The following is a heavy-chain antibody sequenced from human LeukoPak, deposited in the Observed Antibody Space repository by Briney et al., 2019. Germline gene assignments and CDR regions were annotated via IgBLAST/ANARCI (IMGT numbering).Heavy chain of an antibody. CDR3: ARDRRVGGYDE. D-gene: IGHD5-12*01. J-gene: IGHJ4*02. V-gene: IGHV4-59*01. CDR2: IYYSGST. CDR1: GGSISSYH. Sequence: SETLSLTCTVSGGSISSYHWSWIRQPPGKGLEWIGYIYYSGSTNYNPSLKSRVTISVDTSKNQFSLKLSSVTAADTAVYYCARDRRVGGYDEWGQGTLVTVSS.